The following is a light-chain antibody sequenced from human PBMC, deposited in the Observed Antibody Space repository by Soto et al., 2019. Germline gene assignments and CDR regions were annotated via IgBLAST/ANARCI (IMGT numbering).Light chain of an antibody. Sequence: EIVMTQSPATLSVSPGERATLACRASHNIGTNLAGFQQKPGQAPRLLMYAASIKGADFPARFSGGGSGAELTLAISGLQSHAFAVYFCQQYKKWPPWTFGDGTKGEI. CDR1: HNIGTN. CDR3: QQYKKWPPWT. J-gene: IGKJ1*01. V-gene: IGKV3-15*01. CDR2: AAS.